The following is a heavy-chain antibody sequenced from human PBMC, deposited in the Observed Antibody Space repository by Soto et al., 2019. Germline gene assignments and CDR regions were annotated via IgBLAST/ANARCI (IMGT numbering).Heavy chain of an antibody. CDR1: GGTFGSDG. Sequence: QVHLMQSGAEVKKPGSSVKVSCKASGGTFGSDGITWVRQAPGQGLEWVGRIIPIFGTTNYAQNLQGRVTISADKSTLTSYMELHSLTSDDTALYYCARDRTDSGYYTNWLDPWGQGTQVTVSS. CDR2: IIPIFGTT. J-gene: IGHJ5*02. V-gene: IGHV1-69*06. D-gene: IGHD3-22*01. CDR3: ARDRTDSGYYTNWLDP.